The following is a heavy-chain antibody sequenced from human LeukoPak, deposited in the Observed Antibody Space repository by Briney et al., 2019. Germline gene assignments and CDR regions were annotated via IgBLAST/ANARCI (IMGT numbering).Heavy chain of an antibody. CDR3: ARDALVVVAPHNYYYYGMDV. CDR2: ISPSGGST. V-gene: IGHV1-46*01. J-gene: IGHJ6*02. Sequence: ASVKVSCKTSGYTFTSYYMHWVRQAPGQGLEWMGIISPSGGSTSYAQKFRGRVTMTRDTSTSTVYMELSSLRSEDTAVYYCARDALVVVAPHNYYYYGMDVWGQGTTVTVSS. CDR1: GYTFTSYY. D-gene: IGHD2-15*01.